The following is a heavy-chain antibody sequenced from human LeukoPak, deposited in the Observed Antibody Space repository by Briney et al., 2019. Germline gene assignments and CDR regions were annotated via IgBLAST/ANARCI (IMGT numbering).Heavy chain of an antibody. CDR3: ARAGYGSGTYYFDY. V-gene: IGHV4-61*02. CDR2: IYTSGST. CDR1: GGSISRGSYY. J-gene: IGHJ4*02. Sequence: SETLSLTCTVSGGSISRGSYYWSWIRQPAAKGLEWIGRIYTSGSTNYNPSLKSRVTISVDTSKNQFSPKLSSVTAADTAVYYCARAGYGSGTYYFDYWGQGTLVTVSS. D-gene: IGHD3-10*01.